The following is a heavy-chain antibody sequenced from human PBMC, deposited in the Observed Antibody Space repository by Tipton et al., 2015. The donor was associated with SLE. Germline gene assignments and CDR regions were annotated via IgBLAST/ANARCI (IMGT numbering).Heavy chain of an antibody. J-gene: IGHJ4*02. Sequence: RSLRLSCAASGFTFSSYAMHWVRQAPGKGLEWVAVISYDGSNKYYADSVKGRFTISRDNSKNTLYLQMNSLRGEDTAVYYCASSLLTVFAGFDYWGQGTLVTVSS. CDR2: ISYDGSNK. CDR3: ASSLLTVFAGFDY. D-gene: IGHD3-3*01. CDR1: GFTFSSYA. V-gene: IGHV3-30*04.